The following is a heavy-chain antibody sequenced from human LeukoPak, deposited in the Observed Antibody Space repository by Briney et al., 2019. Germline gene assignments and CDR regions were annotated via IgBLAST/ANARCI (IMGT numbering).Heavy chain of an antibody. CDR2: ISSSGSTI. CDR1: GFTFSSYA. CDR3: ARRIGYSLDGWYYYGMDV. D-gene: IGHD5-18*01. Sequence: PGGSLRLSCAASGFTFSSYAMSWVRQAPGKGLEWVSYISSSGSTIYYADSVKGRFTISRDNAKNSLYLQMNSLRAEDTAVYYCARRIGYSLDGWYYYGMDVWGQGTTVTVSS. V-gene: IGHV3-48*04. J-gene: IGHJ6*02.